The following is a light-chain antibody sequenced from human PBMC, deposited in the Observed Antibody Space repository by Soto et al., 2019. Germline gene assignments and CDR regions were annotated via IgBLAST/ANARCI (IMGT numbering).Light chain of an antibody. CDR1: SSGVGGYKY. CDR2: EVS. V-gene: IGLV2-14*01. Sequence: QSVLAQPASVSGSPGQSITIACTGTSSGVGGYKYVSWYQHHPGKAPKLMIYEVSNRPSGVSNRFSGSKSGNTASLTISGLQAEDEADYYCSSYSSSILVFGTGTKV. CDR3: SSYSSSILV. J-gene: IGLJ1*01.